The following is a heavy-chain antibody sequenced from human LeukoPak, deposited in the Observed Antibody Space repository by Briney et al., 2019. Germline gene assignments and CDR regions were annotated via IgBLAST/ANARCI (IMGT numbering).Heavy chain of an antibody. J-gene: IGHJ4*02. CDR1: GFTFSDYV. V-gene: IGHV3-74*01. Sequence: PGGSLRLSCAASGFTFSDYVMTWVRWTPGKGLEWVSRINSDGSSTSYADSVKGRFTISRDNAKNTLYLQMNSLRAEDTAVYFCARAGATVNYGDYWGQGTLVTVSS. CDR3: ARAGATVNYGDY. CDR2: INSDGSST. D-gene: IGHD4-11*01.